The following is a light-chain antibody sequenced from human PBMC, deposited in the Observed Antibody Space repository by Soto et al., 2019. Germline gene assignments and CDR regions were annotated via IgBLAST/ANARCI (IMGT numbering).Light chain of an antibody. CDR2: RAS. CDR3: QQYNSWPIT. J-gene: IGKJ5*01. Sequence: EVLMTQSPDTLYVSPGERVTLSCRASQSVSDNLAWYQQKPGQGPRLLVYRASTRTLGIPARFSGSESGTEFTLTIRCLQAEDFAVYYCQQYNSWPITFGQGTRLEIK. CDR1: QSVSDN. V-gene: IGKV3-15*01.